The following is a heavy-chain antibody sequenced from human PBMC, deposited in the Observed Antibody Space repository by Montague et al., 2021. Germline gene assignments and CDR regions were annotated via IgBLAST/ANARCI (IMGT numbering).Heavy chain of an antibody. J-gene: IGHJ4*02. V-gene: IGHV4-59*08. CDR3: ARRLGIRAPFDY. Sequence: SETLSLTCTVTGGSISEFYWSWFRQSPEKGLEWIGYTYDSGTTNYNPSLKSRVTISADTSMNQFSLNLRSVTAADTAVYFCARRLGIRAPFDYWGQGTLVTVSS. CDR1: GGSISEFY. D-gene: IGHD7-27*01. CDR2: TYDSGTT.